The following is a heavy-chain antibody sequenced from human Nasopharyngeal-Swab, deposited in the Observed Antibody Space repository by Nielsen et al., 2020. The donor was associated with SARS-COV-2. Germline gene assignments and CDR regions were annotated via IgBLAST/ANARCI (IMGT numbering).Heavy chain of an antibody. CDR2: ITNGGIMT. CDR1: GFTFTDYY. D-gene: IGHD3-10*01. Sequence: GESLKISCAASGFTFTDYYMTWVRQAPGKGLEWVSYITNGGIMTYYADSVKGRFTMSRDNAKTSLYLQMNSLRAEDTAMYYCARGQKGSGSYWSRSYFYMDVWGKGTTVTVPS. J-gene: IGHJ6*03. CDR3: ARGQKGSGSYWSRSYFYMDV. V-gene: IGHV3-11*04.